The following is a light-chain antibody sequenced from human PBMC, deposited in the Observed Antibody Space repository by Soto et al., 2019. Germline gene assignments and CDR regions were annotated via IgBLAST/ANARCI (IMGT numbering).Light chain of an antibody. CDR2: DAS. J-gene: IGKJ3*01. Sequence: DIQMTQSPSSLPASVGDRFTITCRASQSISTYVNWYQQKAGKAPKLLIYDASSLYSGVPSRFSGSGSGTDFTLTISTLQPEDFATYYCQQSYSTPTFGPGTKVDI. V-gene: IGKV1-39*01. CDR1: QSISTY. CDR3: QQSYSTPT.